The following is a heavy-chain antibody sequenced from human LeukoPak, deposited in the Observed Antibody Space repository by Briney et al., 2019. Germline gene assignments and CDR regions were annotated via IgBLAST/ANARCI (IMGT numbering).Heavy chain of an antibody. Sequence: GGSLRLSCAGSGFNMHWVRQVPGKGLEWVAFIRYDGITKFYIDSVKGRFAISRDNSKNTLSLQMNSLRTEDTAVYYCAALHTGTFVDYWGQGTLVTVSS. CDR2: IRYDGITK. D-gene: IGHD4-17*01. CDR1: GFN. V-gene: IGHV3-30*02. J-gene: IGHJ4*02. CDR3: AALHTGTFVDY.